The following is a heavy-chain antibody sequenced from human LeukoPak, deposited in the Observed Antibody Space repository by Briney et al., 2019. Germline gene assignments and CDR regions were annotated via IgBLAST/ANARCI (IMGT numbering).Heavy chain of an antibody. D-gene: IGHD6-13*01. CDR3: AGRTSSSWHY. V-gene: IGHV3-11*03. CDR2: ISGSSRNI. J-gene: IGHJ4*02. CDR1: GFTFSDYS. Sequence: GGSLRLSCAASGFTFSDYSMTWIRQAPGKGLEWVSYISGSSRNINYADSVEGRFTISRDNANNLLYPQMNSLRVEDTAVYYCAGRTSSSWHYWGQGTLVTVSS.